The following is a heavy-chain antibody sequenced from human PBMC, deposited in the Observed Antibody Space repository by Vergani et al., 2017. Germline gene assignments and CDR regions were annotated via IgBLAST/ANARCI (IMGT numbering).Heavy chain of an antibody. CDR3: ARDRAYYDFWSGYFPPDY. CDR1: GFTFSSYG. CDR2: IWYDGSNK. D-gene: IGHD3-3*01. J-gene: IGHJ4*02. V-gene: IGHV3-33*01. Sequence: QVQLVESGGGVVQPGRSLRLSCAASGFTFSSYGVHWVRQAPGKGLEWVAVIWYDGSNKYYADSVKGRFTISRDNSKNTLYLQMNSLRAEDTAVYYCARDRAYYDFWSGYFPPDYWGQGTLVTVSS.